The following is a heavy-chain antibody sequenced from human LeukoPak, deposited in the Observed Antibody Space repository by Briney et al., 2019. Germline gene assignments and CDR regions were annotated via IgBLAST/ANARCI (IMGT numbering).Heavy chain of an antibody. CDR1: GYTFTGYY. V-gene: IGHV1-2*02. CDR2: INPNSGGT. CDR3: ARGLDELLWFGELFRYFDY. D-gene: IGHD3-10*01. Sequence: ASVKVSCKASGYTFTGYYMHWVRQAPGQGLEWMGWINPNSGGTNYAQKFQGRVTMTRDTSISTAYMELSRLRSDDTAVYYCARGLDELLWFGELFRYFDYWGQGTLVTVSS. J-gene: IGHJ4*02.